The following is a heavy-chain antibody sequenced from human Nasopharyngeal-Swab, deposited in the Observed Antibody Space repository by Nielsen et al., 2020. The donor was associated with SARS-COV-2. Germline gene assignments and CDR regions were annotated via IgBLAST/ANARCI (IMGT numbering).Heavy chain of an antibody. D-gene: IGHD1-14*01. CDR2: IYYSGST. J-gene: IGHJ6*03. CDR1: GYSISSYY. Sequence: SETLSLTCAVSGYSISSYYWSWIRQPPGKGLEWIGYIYYSGSTNYNPSLKSRVTISVDTSKNQFSLKLSSVTAADTAVYYCARVTTPAYYYYMDVWGKGTTVTVSS. V-gene: IGHV4-59*01. CDR3: ARVTTPAYYYYMDV.